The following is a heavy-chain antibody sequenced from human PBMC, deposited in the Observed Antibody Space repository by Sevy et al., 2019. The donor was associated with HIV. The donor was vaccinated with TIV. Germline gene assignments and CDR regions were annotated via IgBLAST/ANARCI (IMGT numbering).Heavy chain of an antibody. J-gene: IGHJ4*02. V-gene: IGHV3-48*01. CDR2: ISSSSSTI. D-gene: IGHD6-19*01. CDR3: ARGRIAVAVL. Sequence: GGSLRLSCAASGFTFSSYSMNWVRQAPGKGLEWVSYISSSSSTIYYAESVKGRFTISRDNAKNSLYLQMNSLRAEDTAVYYCARGRIAVAVLWGQGTLVTVSS. CDR1: GFTFSSYS.